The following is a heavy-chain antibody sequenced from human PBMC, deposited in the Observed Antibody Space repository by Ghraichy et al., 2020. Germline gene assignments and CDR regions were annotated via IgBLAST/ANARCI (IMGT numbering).Heavy chain of an antibody. D-gene: IGHD3-22*01. CDR1: GFAFSDHY. Sequence: GESLNISCAASGFAFSDHYMDWVRQAPGKGLEWVARIRDKSHTYTTVYAASVKGRFTISRDDSKKSVFLQMDSLKTEDTAQYYCVRGSGDSGAQYYGPLDMWGQGTMVTVSS. V-gene: IGHV3-72*01. J-gene: IGHJ3*02. CDR2: IRDKSHTYTT. CDR3: VRGSGDSGAQYYGPLDM.